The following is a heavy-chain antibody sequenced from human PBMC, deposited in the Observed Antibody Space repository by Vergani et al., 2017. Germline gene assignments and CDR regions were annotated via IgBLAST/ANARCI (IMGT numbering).Heavy chain of an antibody. CDR1: GYTFTSYY. CDR2: INPSGGSK. V-gene: IGHV1-46*01. D-gene: IGHD3-16*02. CDR3: ARTLRDYDYVWGSYREGFDY. J-gene: IGHJ4*02. Sequence: QVQLVQSGAEVKKPGASVKVSCKASGYTFTSYYMHWVRQAPGQGLEWMGIINPSGGSKSYAQKFQGRVTMTRDTTTSTVYMELSSLRSEDTAVYYCARTLRDYDYVWGSYREGFDYWGQGTLVTVSS.